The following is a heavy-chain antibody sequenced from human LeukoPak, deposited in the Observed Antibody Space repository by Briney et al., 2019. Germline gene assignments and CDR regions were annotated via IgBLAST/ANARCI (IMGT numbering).Heavy chain of an antibody. CDR2: ISYDGNNK. J-gene: IGHJ4*02. CDR3: TTDRYCSSTTCPLTFDL. Sequence: PGRSLRLSCAASGFTFSSYAMHWVRQAPGKGLEWVTIISYDGNNKYYADSVKGRFTISRDNSKNTLYLQMNSLKTEDTAVYYCTTDRYCSSTTCPLTFDLWGQGTLVTVSS. D-gene: IGHD2-2*01. CDR1: GFTFSSYA. V-gene: IGHV3-30*04.